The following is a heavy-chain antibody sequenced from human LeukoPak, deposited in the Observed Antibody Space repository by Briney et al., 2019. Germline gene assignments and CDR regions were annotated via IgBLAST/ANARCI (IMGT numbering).Heavy chain of an antibody. D-gene: IGHD3-10*01. CDR1: GYTFNYYY. Sequence: VSVKVSCKASGYTFNYYYMHWVRQAPGQGLEWMGWINPSSGATNYAQKFQGRVTMTRDTSVSTAYMELTRLRSDDSAVFYCIRGPGHYFDYWGQGTVVTVPS. CDR2: INPSSGAT. V-gene: IGHV1-2*02. CDR3: IRGPGHYFDY. J-gene: IGHJ4*02.